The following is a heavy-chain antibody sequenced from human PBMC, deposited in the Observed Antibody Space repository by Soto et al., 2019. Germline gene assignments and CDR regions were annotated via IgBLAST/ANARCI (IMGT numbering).Heavy chain of an antibody. CDR1: GFTFSSYA. V-gene: IGHV3-23*01. Sequence: GGSLRLSCAASGFTFSSYAMSWVRQSPGKGLEWVSAISGSGGSTYYADSVKGRFTISRDNSKNTLYLQMNSLRAEDTAVYYCASLVVVSDTNAFDIWGQGTMVTVSS. CDR3: ASLVVVSDTNAFDI. J-gene: IGHJ3*02. CDR2: ISGSGGST. D-gene: IGHD2-15*01.